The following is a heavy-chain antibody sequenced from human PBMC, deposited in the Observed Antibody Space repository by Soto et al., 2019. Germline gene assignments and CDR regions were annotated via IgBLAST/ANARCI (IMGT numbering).Heavy chain of an antibody. Sequence: QVHLVQSGAEVKKPGSSVKVSCKASGGIFSSYAINWLRQAPGQGLEWMGAVIPILGQAYYAQDLHDRVSMTADESTRTAYMELSSLRSEDTAVYFCARVGGIGAPPGTDYWGQGTLVTVSS. D-gene: IGHD6-6*01. V-gene: IGHV1-69*01. CDR3: ARVGGIGAPPGTDY. CDR1: GGIFSSYA. CDR2: VIPILGQA. J-gene: IGHJ4*02.